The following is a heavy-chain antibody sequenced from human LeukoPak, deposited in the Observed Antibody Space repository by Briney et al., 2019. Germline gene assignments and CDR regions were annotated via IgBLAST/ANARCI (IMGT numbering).Heavy chain of an antibody. CDR2: FSSEGRHI. D-gene: IGHD2-21*01. V-gene: IGHV3-30*04. J-gene: IGHJ6*02. CDR1: GFIFSSYA. CDR3: ARCGGTCSLPSTSAMDV. Sequence: GGSLRLPCAAPGFIFSSYAVDWVRQAPGKGLEWVAVFSSEGRHIFYADSVKGRFTISRDNFKNTLYLQMNSLRAEDTALYLCARCGGTCSLPSTSAMDVWGQGTTVTVS.